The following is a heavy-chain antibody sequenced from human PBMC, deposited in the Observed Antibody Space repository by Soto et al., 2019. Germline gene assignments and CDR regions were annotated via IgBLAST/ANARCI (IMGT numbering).Heavy chain of an antibody. Sequence: SXKVSFKASGYTXSSYAMDLVRQAPGHRLEWMGWINAGNGNTKYSQKFQGRVTITRDTCSSTAYMELSSMRSQDTSVYYCARSLGAYYYYGMDVWGQGTTGTVS. V-gene: IGHV1-3*01. CDR3: ARSLGAYYYYGMDV. CDR2: INAGNGNT. CDR1: GYTXSSYA. J-gene: IGHJ6*02. D-gene: IGHD1-26*01.